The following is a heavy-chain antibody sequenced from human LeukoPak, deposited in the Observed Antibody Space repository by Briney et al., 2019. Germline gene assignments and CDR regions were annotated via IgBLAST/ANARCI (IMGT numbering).Heavy chain of an antibody. J-gene: IGHJ4*02. D-gene: IGHD3-22*01. V-gene: IGHV3-33*01. CDR3: ARNYYDSSGYQESTFNY. CDR1: GFTFSNYG. Sequence: GGSLILSRAASGFTFSNYGMHWVRQAPGKGLEWVAGIWYDGGYKYYADSVKGRFTISRDNSKNTLFLQMDSLRAEDTAVYYCARNYYDSSGYQESTFNYWGQGTLVTVSS. CDR2: IWYDGGYK.